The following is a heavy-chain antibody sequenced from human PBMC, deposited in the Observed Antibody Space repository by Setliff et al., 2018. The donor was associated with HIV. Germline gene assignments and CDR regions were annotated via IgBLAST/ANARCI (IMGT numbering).Heavy chain of an antibody. D-gene: IGHD2-8*02. J-gene: IGHJ6*03. CDR2: INAGNGNT. V-gene: IGHV1-3*01. Sequence: ASVKVSCKASGYTFSNYVMQWVRQAPGQRLEWMGWINAGNGNTKYSQEFQGRVTITTDTSADTAYMELSSLRSDDTAVYYCARVQVGDPYYSYYYMDVWGEGTTVTVSS. CDR1: GYTFSNYV. CDR3: ARVQVGDPYYSYYYMDV.